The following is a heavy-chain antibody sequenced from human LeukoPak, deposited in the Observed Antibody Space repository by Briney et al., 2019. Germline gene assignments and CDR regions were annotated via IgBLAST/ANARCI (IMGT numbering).Heavy chain of an antibody. CDR1: GGSISSYY. CDR3: ARVDSFDVSFDY. J-gene: IGHJ4*02. CDR2: IYYSGST. Sequence: SETLSLTCSVSGGSISSYYWSWIRQPPGKGLEWIGYIYYSGSTNYNPSLKSRVTISVDTSKNQFSLKLSSVTAADTAVYYCARVDSFDVSFDYWGQGTLVTVSS. V-gene: IGHV4-59*01. D-gene: IGHD3-9*01.